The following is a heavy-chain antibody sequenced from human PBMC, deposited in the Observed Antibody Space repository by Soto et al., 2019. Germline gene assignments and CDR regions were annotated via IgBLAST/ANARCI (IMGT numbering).Heavy chain of an antibody. D-gene: IGHD3-3*01. CDR3: ASLEWESSGYADY. J-gene: IGHJ4*02. Sequence: EVQLVESGGGLVQPGGSLRLSCADSGFTFGNNWMSWVRQAPGKGLEWVANIKRDGSEKYYVDSVKGRFAISRENAKNTLYLQMNSMRADDTAEYYCASLEWESSGYADYWGQGTLVTVSS. V-gene: IGHV3-7*03. CDR1: GFTFGNNW. CDR2: IKRDGSEK.